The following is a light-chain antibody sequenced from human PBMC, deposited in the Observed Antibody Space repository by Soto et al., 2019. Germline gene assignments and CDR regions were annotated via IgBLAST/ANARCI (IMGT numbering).Light chain of an antibody. CDR1: QSVSNY. J-gene: IGKJ5*01. Sequence: EIVLTQSPGTLSLSPGEIATLSFSASQSVSNYLAWYQQKPGQAPRLLIYGASTRATGIPDRFSGSGSGTDFTLTISSLEPEDSAVYYCQQRHMWPITFGQGTRLEIK. CDR3: QQRHMWPIT. CDR2: GAS. V-gene: IGKV3-11*01.